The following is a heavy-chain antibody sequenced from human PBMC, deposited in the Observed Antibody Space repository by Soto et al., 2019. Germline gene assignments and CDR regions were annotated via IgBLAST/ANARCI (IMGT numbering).Heavy chain of an antibody. J-gene: IGHJ4*02. D-gene: IGHD6-19*01. CDR3: ARLYSCGWYGPGRY. CDR1: GFTFDDYG. CDR2: INWNGGST. V-gene: IGHV3-20*04. Sequence: EVQLVESGGGVVRPGGSLRLSCAASGFTFDDYGMSWVRQAPGKGLEWVSGINWNGGSTGYADSVKGRFTISRDNAKNSMYLHMNSLRAEDTALYYCARLYSCGWYGPGRYWGQGTLVTVSS.